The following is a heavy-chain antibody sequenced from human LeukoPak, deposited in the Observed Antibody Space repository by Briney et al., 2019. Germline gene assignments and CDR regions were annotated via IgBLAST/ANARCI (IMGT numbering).Heavy chain of an antibody. CDR1: GFSFSTYW. D-gene: IGHD5-12*01. Sequence: GGSLRLYCAASGFSFSTYWMSWVRQTPGKGLEWVANIKEDGSKDYYVDSVKGRFTISRGNAKNSLYLQMNSLRVEDSAVYYCARDAGGYDSWGQGTLVTVSS. V-gene: IGHV3-7*01. J-gene: IGHJ5*01. CDR2: IKEDGSKD. CDR3: ARDAGGYDS.